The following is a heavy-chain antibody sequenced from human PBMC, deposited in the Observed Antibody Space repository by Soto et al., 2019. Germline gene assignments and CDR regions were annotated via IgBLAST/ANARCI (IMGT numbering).Heavy chain of an antibody. CDR2: IYYSGST. D-gene: IGHD3-3*01. V-gene: IGHV4-31*03. J-gene: IGHJ3*02. CDR3: ASTGDFWSGYYPPGAFDI. Sequence: PSETLSLTCTVSGGSISGGGYYWSWIRQHPGKGLEWIGYIYYSGSTYYNPSLKSRVTISVDTSKNQFSLKLSSVTAADTAVYYCASTGDFWSGYYPPGAFDIWGQGTMVTVSS. CDR1: GGSISGGGYY.